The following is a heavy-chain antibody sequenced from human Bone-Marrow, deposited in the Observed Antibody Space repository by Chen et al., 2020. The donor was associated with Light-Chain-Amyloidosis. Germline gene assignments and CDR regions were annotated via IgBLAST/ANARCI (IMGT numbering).Heavy chain of an antibody. D-gene: IGHD6-19*01. CDR3: ARDGIEGQWLPPDI. Sequence: QLQLQESGPGLVKPSETLSLTCTVSGGFISSSSYYWGWIRQPPGKGLEWIGSIYYSGSTYYNPSLKSRVTISVDTSKNQFSLKLSSVTAADTAVYYCARDGIEGQWLPPDIWGQGTMVTVSS. CDR2: IYYSGST. J-gene: IGHJ3*02. V-gene: IGHV4-39*07. CDR1: GGFISSSSYY.